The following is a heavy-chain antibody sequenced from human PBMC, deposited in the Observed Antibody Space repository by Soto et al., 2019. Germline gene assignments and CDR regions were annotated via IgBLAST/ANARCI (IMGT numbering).Heavy chain of an antibody. V-gene: IGHV4-4*07. J-gene: IGHJ6*02. CDR2: IYTSGTT. CDR1: GGSIRSYY. CDR3: AREGASGFGMDV. D-gene: IGHD1-26*01. Sequence: PSETLSPTCNVSGGSIRSYYWSWIRQPAGEALEWIGRIYTSGTTNYNPSLKSRATILIDTSKNQFSLKLSSVTAADTAVYYCAREGASGFGMDVWCQGTTVTVSS.